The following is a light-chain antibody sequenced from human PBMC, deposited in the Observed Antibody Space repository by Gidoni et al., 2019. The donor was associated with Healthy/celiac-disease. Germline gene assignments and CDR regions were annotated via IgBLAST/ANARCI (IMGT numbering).Light chain of an antibody. CDR3: QQRSNWPPYT. CDR2: DAS. J-gene: IGKJ2*01. Sequence: EIVLTQSPATLSLSPGERATLSCRASQSVRSYLAWYQQKPGQAPRLLIYDASNRATGIPDFTLTISSLEPEDFAVYYCQQRSNWPPYTFGQGTKLEIK. V-gene: IGKV3-11*01. CDR1: QSVRSY.